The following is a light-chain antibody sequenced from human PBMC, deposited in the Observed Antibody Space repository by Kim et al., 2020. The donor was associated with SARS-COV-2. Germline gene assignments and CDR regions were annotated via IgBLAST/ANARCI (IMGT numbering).Light chain of an antibody. J-gene: IGLJ3*02. CDR2: TDD. Sequence: GQRVTISYSGSSSNIGSNTVNWYQQFPGTAPQLLIDTDDRRPSGVSDRVSCSKSGTSASLAISALRSEDEAAYYCATWDDSLDVWMFGGGTKVTVL. CDR1: SSNIGSNT. CDR3: ATWDDSLDVWM. V-gene: IGLV1-44*01.